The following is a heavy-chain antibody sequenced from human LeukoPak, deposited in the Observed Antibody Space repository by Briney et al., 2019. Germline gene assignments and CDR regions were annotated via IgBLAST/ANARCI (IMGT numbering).Heavy chain of an antibody. CDR1: GFTFSSYA. CDR3: AKGPNYYDFWSGYYNY. Sequence: GGSLRLSCAASGFTFSSYAMHWVRQAPGKGLEWVSAISGSGGSTYYADSVKGRFTISRDNSKNTLYLQMNSLRAEDTAVYYCAKGPNYYDFWSGYYNYWGQGTLVTVSS. V-gene: IGHV3-23*01. D-gene: IGHD3-3*01. CDR2: ISGSGGST. J-gene: IGHJ4*02.